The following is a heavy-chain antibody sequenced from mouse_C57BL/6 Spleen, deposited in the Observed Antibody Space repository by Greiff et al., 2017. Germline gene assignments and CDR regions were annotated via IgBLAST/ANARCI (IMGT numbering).Heavy chain of an antibody. Sequence: FQLQQSGPELVKPGASVKISCKASGYSFTDYNMNWVKQSNGKSLEWIGVINPNYGTTSYNQKFKGKATLTVDQSSSTAYMQLNSLTSEDSAVYYCAREGITTVAPAWFAYWGQGTLVTVSA. J-gene: IGHJ3*01. CDR2: INPNYGTT. CDR1: GYSFTDYN. D-gene: IGHD1-1*01. V-gene: IGHV1-39*01. CDR3: AREGITTVAPAWFAY.